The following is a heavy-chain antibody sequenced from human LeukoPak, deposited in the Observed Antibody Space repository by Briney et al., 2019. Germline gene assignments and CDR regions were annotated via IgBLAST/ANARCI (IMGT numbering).Heavy chain of an antibody. Sequence: GGSLRLSCAASGFTFSSYEMNWVRQTPGKGLEWVSYISSSGSTIYYADSVKGRFTISRDNAKNSLYLQMNSLRAEDTAVYYCARDHGKGDDYWGQGTLVTVSS. CDR2: ISSSGSTI. D-gene: IGHD2-21*02. V-gene: IGHV3-48*03. CDR3: ARDHGKGDDY. J-gene: IGHJ4*02. CDR1: GFTFSSYE.